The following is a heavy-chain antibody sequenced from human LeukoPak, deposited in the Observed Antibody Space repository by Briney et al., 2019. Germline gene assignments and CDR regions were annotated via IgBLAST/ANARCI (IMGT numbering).Heavy chain of an antibody. J-gene: IGHJ4*02. V-gene: IGHV3-23*01. Sequence: GGSLRLSCAASGFTFSTYVMSWVRQAPGKGLEWVSSISASGGDTYYASGGGTSYADSVKGRFTISRDNSKNTLYLQLNSLRAEDTAVYYCAKRRTGSRRGGDFDYWGQGTLVTVSS. CDR1: GFTFSTYV. D-gene: IGHD1-26*01. CDR2: ISASGGDT. CDR3: AKRRTGSRRGGDFDY.